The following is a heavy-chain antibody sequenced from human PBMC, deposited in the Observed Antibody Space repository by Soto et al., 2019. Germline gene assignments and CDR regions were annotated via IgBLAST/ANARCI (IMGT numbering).Heavy chain of an antibody. J-gene: IGHJ6*03. D-gene: IGHD3-3*01. CDR3: AIGRDYDFWSGPDYYYYYMDV. Sequence: ASVKVSCKASGYTFTSYDINWVRQATGQGLEWMGWMNPNSGNTGYAQKFQGRVTMTRNTSISTAYMELSSLRSEDTAVYYCAIGRDYDFWSGPDYYYYYMDVWGKGTTVTVSS. V-gene: IGHV1-8*01. CDR1: GYTFTSYD. CDR2: MNPNSGNT.